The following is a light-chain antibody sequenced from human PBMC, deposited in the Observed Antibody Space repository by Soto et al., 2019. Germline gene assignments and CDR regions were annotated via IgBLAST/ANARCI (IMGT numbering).Light chain of an antibody. CDR3: MQSLQFPLT. Sequence: DIVMTQTPLSLSVTPGQPASISCKSSQSLLLSNGKTYLFWFLQRPGHPPQLLIYEVSNRFSGVXDXSSGSGSGTDFTLKISRVEAEDVGVYYCMQSLQFPLTFGGGTKVEIK. CDR1: QSLLLSNGKTY. J-gene: IGKJ4*01. V-gene: IGKV2D-29*01. CDR2: EVS.